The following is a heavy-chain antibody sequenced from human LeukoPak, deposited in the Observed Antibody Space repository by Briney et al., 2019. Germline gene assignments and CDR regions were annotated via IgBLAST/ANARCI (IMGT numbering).Heavy chain of an antibody. V-gene: IGHV4-4*07. CDR2: IYTSGST. J-gene: IGHJ2*01. CDR1: GGSISSYY. CDR3: ARDARQDWYFDL. Sequence: SETLSLTCTVSGGSISSYYWSWIRQPAGKGLEWIGRIYTSGSTNYNPSLKSRVTMSVDTSKSQFSLKLSSVTAADAAVYYCARDARQDWYFDLWGRGTLVTVSS.